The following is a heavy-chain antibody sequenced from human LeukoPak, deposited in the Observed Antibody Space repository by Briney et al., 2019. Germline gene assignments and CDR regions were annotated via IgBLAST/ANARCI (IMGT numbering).Heavy chain of an antibody. Sequence: SETLSLTCAVSGGSISSGSYSWSWIRQPPGKGLEWIGYIYPRGSTYYNPSLKSRVVLSLDKSANQFSLNLSSVTAADTAVYYCARFSPRAMGNYLDFWGQGTLVTVSS. V-gene: IGHV4-30-2*01. CDR2: IYPRGST. CDR1: GGSISSGSYS. CDR3: ARFSPRAMGNYLDF. D-gene: IGHD7-27*01. J-gene: IGHJ4*02.